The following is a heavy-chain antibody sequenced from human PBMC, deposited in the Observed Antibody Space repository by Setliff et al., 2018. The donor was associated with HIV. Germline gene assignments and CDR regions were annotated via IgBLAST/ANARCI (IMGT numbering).Heavy chain of an antibody. Sequence: LSLTCTVSGGSISSSTYYWGWIRQPPGKGLEWIGTIYYSGSTYYNPSLKSRLTISVDTSKNQFSLKLSSVTAADTAVYYCARRDGYNKGGYDYWGQGTLVTVSS. CDR2: IYYSGST. CDR1: GGSISSSTYY. V-gene: IGHV4-39*01. J-gene: IGHJ4*02. CDR3: ARRDGYNKGGYDY. D-gene: IGHD5-12*01.